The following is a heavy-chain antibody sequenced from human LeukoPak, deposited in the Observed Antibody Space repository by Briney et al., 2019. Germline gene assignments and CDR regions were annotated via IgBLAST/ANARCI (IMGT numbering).Heavy chain of an antibody. Sequence: PSETLPLTCAVYGGSFSGYYWSWIRQPPGKGLEWIGEINHSGSTNYNPSLKSRVTISVDTSKNQFSLKLSSVTAADTAVYYCARGFRNYYGSGSYSLWGQGTLVTVSS. D-gene: IGHD3-10*01. V-gene: IGHV4-34*01. CDR3: ARGFRNYYGSGSYSL. CDR2: INHSGST. J-gene: IGHJ4*02. CDR1: GGSFSGYY.